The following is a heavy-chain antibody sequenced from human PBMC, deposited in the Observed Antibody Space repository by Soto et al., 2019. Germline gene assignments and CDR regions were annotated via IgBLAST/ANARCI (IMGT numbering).Heavy chain of an antibody. CDR2: IYYSGRT. Sequence: SETLSLTCTVSGGPISSDDYYWSWIRQPPGKGLEWFGYIYYSGRTAYNPSLKSRLIISIDTSKNQFSLNLNSVSGADTAVYYCARELSNSPDYFDYWGQGTLVTVYS. D-gene: IGHD6-6*01. CDR3: ARELSNSPDYFDY. V-gene: IGHV4-30-4*01. CDR1: GGPISSDDYY. J-gene: IGHJ4*02.